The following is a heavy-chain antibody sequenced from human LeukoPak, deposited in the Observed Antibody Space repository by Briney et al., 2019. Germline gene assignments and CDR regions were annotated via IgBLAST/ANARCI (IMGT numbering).Heavy chain of an antibody. CDR3: ARDIAAAGTSPDPYNWFDP. V-gene: IGHV4-59*01. Sequence: PSETLSLTCTVSGGSISSYYWSWIRQPPGKGLEWIGYIYYSGSTNYNPSLKSRVTISVDTSKNQFSRKLSSVTAADTAVYYCARDIAAAGTSPDPYNWFDPGGQGTLVTVSS. CDR2: IYYSGST. D-gene: IGHD6-13*01. J-gene: IGHJ5*02. CDR1: GGSISSYY.